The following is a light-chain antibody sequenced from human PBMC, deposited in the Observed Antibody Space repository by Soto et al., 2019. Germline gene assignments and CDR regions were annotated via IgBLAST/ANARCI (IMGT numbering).Light chain of an antibody. CDR3: AAWDDSLNGWV. J-gene: IGLJ3*02. CDR1: SSDVGGYSY. Sequence: QSALTQPASVSGSPGQSITISCTGASSDVGGYSYVSWYQQHPGNAPKLMIYEVTDRPSGVSNRFSGSKSGNTASLTISGLQAEDEAYYYCAAWDDSLNGWVFGGGTKLTVL. CDR2: EVT. V-gene: IGLV2-14*01.